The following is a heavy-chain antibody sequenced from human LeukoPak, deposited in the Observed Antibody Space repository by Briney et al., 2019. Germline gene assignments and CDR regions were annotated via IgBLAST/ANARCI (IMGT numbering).Heavy chain of an antibody. CDR2: TRNKANSYTT. CDR3: ARAAEPTHSSSWYLDY. CDR1: GFTFSDHY. D-gene: IGHD6-13*01. J-gene: IGHJ4*02. V-gene: IGHV3-72*01. Sequence: GGSLRLSCAASGFTFSDHYMDWVRQAPGKGLEWVGRTRNKANSYTTEYAASVKGRFTISRDDSKNSLYLQMNSLKTEDTAVYYCARAAEPTHSSSWYLDYWGQGTLVTVSS.